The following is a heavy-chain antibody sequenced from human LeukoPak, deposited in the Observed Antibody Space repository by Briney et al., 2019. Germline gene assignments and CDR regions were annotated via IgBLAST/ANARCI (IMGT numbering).Heavy chain of an antibody. CDR1: EFPVGCNY. CDR2: IYSGGST. J-gene: IGHJ6*04. D-gene: IGHD3-10*02. V-gene: IGHV3-66*01. CDR3: AELGITMIGGV. Sequence: GGVLKISCGGSEFPVGCNYMTLGRPAPGKGVEWVSIIYSGGSTYSADSVKGRFTISRDNSKNTLYLQMNSLRAGDTAVYYCAELGITMIGGVWGKGTTVTISS.